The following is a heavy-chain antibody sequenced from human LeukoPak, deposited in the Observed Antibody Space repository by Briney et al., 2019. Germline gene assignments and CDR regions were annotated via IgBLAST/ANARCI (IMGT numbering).Heavy chain of an antibody. Sequence: GGSLRLSCAASGFTYSTYCMSWVRQAPGKGLEWVANINQDGSEKSYVDSVKGRFTISRVNAQHSLYLQMSSLRAEDTAVYYCARGRFHYDSSGYSSFYYWGQGTLVTVSS. V-gene: IGHV3-7*01. CDR1: GFTYSTYC. CDR3: ARGRFHYDSSGYSSFYY. J-gene: IGHJ4*02. CDR2: INQDGSEK. D-gene: IGHD3-22*01.